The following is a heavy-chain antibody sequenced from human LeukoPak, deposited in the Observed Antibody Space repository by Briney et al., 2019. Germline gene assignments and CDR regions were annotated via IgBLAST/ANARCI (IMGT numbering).Heavy chain of an antibody. CDR2: ISWNSGSI. J-gene: IGHJ4*02. Sequence: PGGSLRLSCAASGFTFDDYAMHWVRQAPAKGLEWVSGISWNSGSIAYADSVKGRFTISRDNAKNSLYLQMNSLRAEDMAFYYCAKGPLYSSSSNYFDYWGQGTLVTVSS. D-gene: IGHD6-6*01. V-gene: IGHV3-9*03. CDR1: GFTFDDYA. CDR3: AKGPLYSSSSNYFDY.